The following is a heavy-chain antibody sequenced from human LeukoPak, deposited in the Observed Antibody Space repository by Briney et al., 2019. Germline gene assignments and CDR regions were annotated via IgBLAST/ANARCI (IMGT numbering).Heavy chain of an antibody. D-gene: IGHD2-8*01. CDR2: MYHSGTT. Sequence: PSETLSLTCSVSGGSITITNYYWGWVRQPPGKGLEWIGSMYHSGTTYYNPSLKTRHTISVDTSKNQFPLNLSAVTAADTALYFCARHRGRNGGYVFDYWGQGTLVTVSS. J-gene: IGHJ4*02. CDR3: ARHRGRNGGYVFDY. CDR1: GGSITITNYY. V-gene: IGHV4-39*01.